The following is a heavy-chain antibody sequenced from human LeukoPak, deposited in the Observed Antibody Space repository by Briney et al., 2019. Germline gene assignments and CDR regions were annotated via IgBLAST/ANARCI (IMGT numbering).Heavy chain of an antibody. CDR1: GFTFSNYA. J-gene: IGHJ4*02. CDR2: VSGNGGNT. CDR3: AKRRYYDSSGYDFDY. D-gene: IGHD3-22*01. Sequence: GGSLRLSCTASGFTFSNYAMSWVRQAPGKGREWVSAVSGNGGNTYYADSVKGRFTISRDNSKNTLYLQMNTLRAEDTAVYYCAKRRYYDSSGYDFDYWGQGTLVTVSA. V-gene: IGHV3-23*01.